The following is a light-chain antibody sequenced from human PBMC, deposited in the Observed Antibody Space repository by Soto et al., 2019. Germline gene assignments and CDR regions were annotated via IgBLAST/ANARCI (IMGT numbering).Light chain of an antibody. CDR2: AAS. J-gene: IGKJ5*01. Sequence: DIQMTQSPSSLSASVGDRVTITCRTSQSITINLNWYQQKPGKAPSLLIYAASNLQSGVPSRFSGSGSGTDFTLTISSLQPEDFATYYCQQSYSPLSFGHGTRLEIK. CDR3: QQSYSPLS. CDR1: QSITIN. V-gene: IGKV1-39*01.